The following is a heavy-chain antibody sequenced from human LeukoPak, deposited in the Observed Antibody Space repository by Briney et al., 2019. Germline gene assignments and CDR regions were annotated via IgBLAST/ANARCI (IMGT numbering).Heavy chain of an antibody. J-gene: IGHJ4*02. CDR2: IWYDGSNK. D-gene: IGHD3-16*01. CDR3: ARDTDGGIGYFDY. Sequence: PGRSLRLSCAASGFTFSSYGMHWVRQAPGKGLEWVAVIWYDGSNKYYADSVKGRFTISRDNSKNTLYLQMNSLRAEDTAVYYCARDTDGGIGYFDYWGQGTLVTVSS. CDR1: GFTFSSYG. V-gene: IGHV3-33*01.